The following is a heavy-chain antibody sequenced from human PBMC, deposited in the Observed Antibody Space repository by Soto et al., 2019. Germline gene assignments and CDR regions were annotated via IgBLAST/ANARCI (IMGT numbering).Heavy chain of an antibody. CDR1: GFTFSSYG. CDR3: AKDQKQQLVDYYYGIDV. D-gene: IGHD6-13*01. V-gene: IGHV3-30*18. Sequence: QVQLVESGGGVVQPGRSLRLSCAASGFTFSSYGMHWVRQAPGKGLEWVAVISYDGSNKYYADSVKGRFTISRDNSKNTLYLQMNSLRAEDTAVYYCAKDQKQQLVDYYYGIDVWGQGTTVTVSS. J-gene: IGHJ6*02. CDR2: ISYDGSNK.